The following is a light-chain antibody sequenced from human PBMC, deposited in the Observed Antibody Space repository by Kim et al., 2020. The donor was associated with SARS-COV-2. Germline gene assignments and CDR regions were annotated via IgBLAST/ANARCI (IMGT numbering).Light chain of an antibody. CDR3: SAWDSSLSAWV. CDR1: SNNVGNQG. Sequence: QAGLTQPPSVSKGLRQTATLTCTGNSNNVGNQGAAWLQQHQCHPPKLLSYRNNNRPSGISERLSASRSGNTASLTITGLQPEDEADYYCSAWDSSLSAWVFGGGTQLTVL. CDR2: RNN. V-gene: IGLV10-54*01. J-gene: IGLJ3*02.